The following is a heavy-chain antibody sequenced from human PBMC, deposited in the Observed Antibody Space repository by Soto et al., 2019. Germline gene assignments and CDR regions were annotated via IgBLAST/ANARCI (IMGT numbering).Heavy chain of an antibody. Sequence: PSETLSLTCTVSGGSISSGGYYWSWIRQHPGKGLEWIGYIYYSGSTYYNPSLKSRVTISVDTSKNQFSLKLSSVTAADTAVYYCARDRRIAARPSWFDPWGQGTLVTLSS. CDR1: GGSISSGGYY. CDR3: ARDRRIAARPSWFDP. D-gene: IGHD6-6*01. CDR2: IYYSGST. V-gene: IGHV4-31*03. J-gene: IGHJ5*02.